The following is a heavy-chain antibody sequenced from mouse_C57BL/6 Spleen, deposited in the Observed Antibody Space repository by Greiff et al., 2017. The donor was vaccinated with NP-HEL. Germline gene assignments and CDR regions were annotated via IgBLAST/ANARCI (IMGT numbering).Heavy chain of an antibody. V-gene: IGHV1-85*01. D-gene: IGHD1-1*01. CDR2: ISPRDGST. Sequence: QVQLQQSGPELVQPGASVKLSCTASGYTFTSYDINWVQQRPGPGLEWIGWISPRDGSTKYKEKFKGKATLTVDTSSSTAYMERHSLTSEDSAVYFCAVTVVAPFEDWGQGTTLTVAS. J-gene: IGHJ2*01. CDR1: GYTFTSYD. CDR3: AVTVVAPFED.